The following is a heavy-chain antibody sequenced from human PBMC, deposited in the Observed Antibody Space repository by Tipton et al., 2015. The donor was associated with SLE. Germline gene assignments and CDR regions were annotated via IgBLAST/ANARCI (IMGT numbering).Heavy chain of an antibody. CDR3: AKGTKLELYYYGMDV. J-gene: IGHJ6*02. D-gene: IGHD1-26*01. V-gene: IGHV3-7*01. CDR1: GFTFSSYW. CDR2: IKQDGSEK. Sequence: SLRLSCAASGFTFSSYWMSWVRQAPGKGLEWVANIKQDGSEKYYVDSVKGRFTISRDNAKNSLYLQMNSLRPEDTAVYYCAKGTKLELYYYGMDVWGQGTTVTVSS.